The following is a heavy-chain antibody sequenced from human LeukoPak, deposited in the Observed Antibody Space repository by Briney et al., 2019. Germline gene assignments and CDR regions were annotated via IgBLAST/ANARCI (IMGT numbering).Heavy chain of an antibody. CDR1: GFTFDDYG. D-gene: IGHD3-10*01. J-gene: IGHJ4*02. Sequence: GGSLRLSCAASGFTFDDYGMSWVRQAPGKGLEWVSGINWNGGSTGYADSVKGRFTISRDNAKNSLYLQMNSLRAKDTALYYCARVYYYGSGSYYPSFDYWGQGTLVTVSS. CDR2: INWNGGST. CDR3: ARVYYYGSGSYYPSFDY. V-gene: IGHV3-20*04.